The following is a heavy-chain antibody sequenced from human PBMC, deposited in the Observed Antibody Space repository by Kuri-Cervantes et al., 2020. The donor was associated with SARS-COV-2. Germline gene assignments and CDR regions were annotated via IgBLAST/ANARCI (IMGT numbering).Heavy chain of an antibody. D-gene: IGHD4-17*01. J-gene: IGHJ4*02. Sequence: SVKVSCKPSRGTFSTHGVGWVRQAPGQGLEWLGGIVPMFGTLDYAQGFQGRVTITADKSTNTVYMELKSLTSQDTAVYFCARDYGNVHFDSWGQGTLVTVSS. CDR3: ARDYGNVHFDS. CDR2: IVPMFGTL. CDR1: RGTFSTHG. V-gene: IGHV1-69*06.